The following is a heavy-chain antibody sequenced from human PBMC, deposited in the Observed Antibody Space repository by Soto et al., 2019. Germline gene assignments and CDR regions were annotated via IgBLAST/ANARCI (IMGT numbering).Heavy chain of an antibody. CDR1: GGTFSSYA. D-gene: IGHD2-2*01. CDR2: IIPIFGTA. J-gene: IGHJ6*02. Sequence: QVQLVQSGAEVKKPGSSVKVSCKASGGTFSSYAISWVRQAPGQGLEWMGGIIPIFGTANYAQKFQGRVTITADESTSTAYMELSSLRSEDTAVYYCARDVKYCSSTSCFHYYYGMDVWGQGTTVTVS. V-gene: IGHV1-69*01. CDR3: ARDVKYCSSTSCFHYYYGMDV.